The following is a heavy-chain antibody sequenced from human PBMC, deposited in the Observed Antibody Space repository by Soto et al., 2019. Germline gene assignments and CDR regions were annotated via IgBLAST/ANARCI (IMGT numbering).Heavy chain of an antibody. CDR2: IYWDDDK. CDR3: AHRGYMYGNWDHGYFDY. V-gene: IGHV2-5*02. D-gene: IGHD5-18*01. J-gene: IGHJ4*02. CDR1: GFSLTTSGVG. Sequence: QITLKESGPTRVKPTQTLALTCTFSGFSLTTSGVGVGWIRETPGKALEWLAVIYWDDDKRYNPSLKHRLTITMDTSKNQVVLIMTDMYPVDTATYFCAHRGYMYGNWDHGYFDYWGQGILATVSS.